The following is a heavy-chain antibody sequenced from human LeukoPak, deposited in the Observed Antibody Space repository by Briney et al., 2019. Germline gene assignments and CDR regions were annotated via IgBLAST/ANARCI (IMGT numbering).Heavy chain of an antibody. D-gene: IGHD2-2*01. Sequence: PGRSLRLSCAASGFTFSSYAMHWVRQAPGKGLEWVAVISYDGSNKYYADSVKGRFTISRDNSKNTLYLQMNSLRAEDTAVYYCARDLSGDIVVVPAAMCLDCWGQGTLVTVSS. CDR1: GFTFSSYA. J-gene: IGHJ4*02. CDR3: ARDLSGDIVVVPAAMCLDC. CDR2: ISYDGSNK. V-gene: IGHV3-30-3*01.